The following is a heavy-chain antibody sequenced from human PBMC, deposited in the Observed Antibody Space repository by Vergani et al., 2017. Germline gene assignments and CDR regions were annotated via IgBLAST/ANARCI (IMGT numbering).Heavy chain of an antibody. D-gene: IGHD2-15*01. Sequence: EVQLLESGGGLVQPGGSLRLSCAASGLTFSSYAMSWVRQAPGKGLEWVSAISGSGGSTYYADSVKGRFTISRDNSKNTLYLQMNSLIAEDTAVYYCAKDRRYCSGGSCYPFPYDYWGQGTLVTVSS. CDR3: AKDRRYCSGGSCYPFPYDY. V-gene: IGHV3-23*01. CDR2: ISGSGGST. CDR1: GLTFSSYA. J-gene: IGHJ4*02.